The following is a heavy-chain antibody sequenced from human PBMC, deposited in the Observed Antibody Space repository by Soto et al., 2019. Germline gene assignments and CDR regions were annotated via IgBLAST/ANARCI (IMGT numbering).Heavy chain of an antibody. CDR3: ARDRLGVSVTGGGFAS. CDR2: ISPYNGNT. D-gene: IGHD2-8*01. J-gene: IGHJ4*02. CDR1: GYTFSNFG. V-gene: IGHV1-18*01. Sequence: QVQLVQSGGEVKKPGASVKVSCKASGYTFSNFGLSWVRQAPGQRLELMGWISPYNGNTNYAQKLQGRLTTTTDTSTSTAYMELRRLRSDDTAVYYCARDRLGVSVTGGGFASLGQGTLVTVSS.